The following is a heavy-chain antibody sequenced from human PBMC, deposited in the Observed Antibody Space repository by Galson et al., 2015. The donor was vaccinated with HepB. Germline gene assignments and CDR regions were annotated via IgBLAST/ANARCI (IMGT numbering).Heavy chain of an antibody. CDR3: AKEGLDSSSWYKFFDY. CDR2: ISYDGSNK. D-gene: IGHD6-13*01. Sequence: SLRLSCAASGFTFSSYGMHWVRQAPGKGLEWVAVISYDGSNKYYADSVKGRFTISRDNSKNTLYLQMNSLRAEDTAVYYCAKEGLDSSSWYKFFDYWGQGTLVTVSS. J-gene: IGHJ4*02. V-gene: IGHV3-30*18. CDR1: GFTFSSYG.